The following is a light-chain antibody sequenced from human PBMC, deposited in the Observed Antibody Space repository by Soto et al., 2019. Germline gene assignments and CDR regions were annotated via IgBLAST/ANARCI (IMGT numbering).Light chain of an antibody. CDR1: QDIRNY. CDR2: DAS. V-gene: IGKV1-33*01. Sequence: DIQMTQSPSSLSASVGDRVTITCQASQDIRNYLNWYQQKPGKAPKLLIYDASNLETGVPSRFSGSGSGTDFTFTISSLQPEDIATYYCQQYDNLPSITFGQGTRLDFK. CDR3: QQYDNLPSIT. J-gene: IGKJ5*01.